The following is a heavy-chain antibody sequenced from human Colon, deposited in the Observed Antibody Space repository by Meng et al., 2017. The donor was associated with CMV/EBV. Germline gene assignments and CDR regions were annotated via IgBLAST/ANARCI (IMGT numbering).Heavy chain of an antibody. D-gene: IGHD5-12*01. V-gene: IGHV1-18*01. J-gene: IGHJ4*02. CDR3: ARDGYSHSWSSEVYSDS. CDR1: GYNFVNYG. CDR2: ISPYHAKT. Sequence: ASEKVSCKASGYNFVNYGITWVRQAPGQGLEWMGWISPYHAKTNYAQRVQDRITMTTDTSTNTAYMELKSLRSDDTAVYYCARDGYSHSWSSEVYSDSWGQGTLVTVSS.